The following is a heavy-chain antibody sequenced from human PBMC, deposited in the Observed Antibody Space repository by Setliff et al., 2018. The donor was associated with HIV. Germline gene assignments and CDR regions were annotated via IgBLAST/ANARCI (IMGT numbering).Heavy chain of an antibody. CDR1: GYTFSDYY. J-gene: IGHJ4*02. Sequence: ASVKVSCKASGYTFSDYYMHWAQQAPGKGLEWMGRVDPEDGETKYAEKFQGQVTISADKSINTAFLQWSSLKASDTAMFYCARSDSANWYVDYWGQGTLVTVSS. CDR2: VDPEDGET. D-gene: IGHD1-1*01. CDR3: ARSDSANWYVDY. V-gene: IGHV1-69-2*01.